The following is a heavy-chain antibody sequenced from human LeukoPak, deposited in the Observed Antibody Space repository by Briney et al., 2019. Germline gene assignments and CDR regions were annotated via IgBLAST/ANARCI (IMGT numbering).Heavy chain of an antibody. CDR3: ARDRGECTNGVCYYHDFDY. D-gene: IGHD2-8*01. CDR1: GFTFSSYW. J-gene: IGHJ4*02. Sequence: GGSLRLSCAASGFTFSSYWMTWVRQAPGKGLEWVANIKQDGSEKYYVDPVKGRFTISRDNAKNSLSLHMNSLRAEDTAVYYCARDRGECTNGVCYYHDFDYWGQGTLVTVSS. CDR2: IKQDGSEK. V-gene: IGHV3-7*01.